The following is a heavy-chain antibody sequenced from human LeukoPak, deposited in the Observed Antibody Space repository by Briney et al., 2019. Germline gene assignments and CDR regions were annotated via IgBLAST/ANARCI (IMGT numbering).Heavy chain of an antibody. CDR2: ISYDGSNK. CDR1: GFTFSNYG. V-gene: IGHV3-30*18. Sequence: GRFLRLSCAASGFTFSNYGMHWVRQAPGKGLEWVAVISYDGSNKYYADSVKGRFTISRDNSKNTLYLQMNSLRVEDTAVYYCAKGSMGRCSGNSCYSVYWGQGTLVTVSS. J-gene: IGHJ4*02. D-gene: IGHD5-12*01. CDR3: AKGSMGRCSGNSCYSVY.